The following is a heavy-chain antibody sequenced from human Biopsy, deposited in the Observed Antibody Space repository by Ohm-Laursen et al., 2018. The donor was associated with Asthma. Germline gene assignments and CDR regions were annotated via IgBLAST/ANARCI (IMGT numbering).Heavy chain of an antibody. D-gene: IGHD3-3*01. Sequence: GPLRLSCTASGFTFGDYWMSWVRQVPGKGLEWVANIKHDGSEKNHVDSLKGRFTISRDNAKNLLFLQMNSLRAEDTAVYYCARTFHFWSPYHAEHYQLWGQGPLVTVSS. CDR1: GFTFGDYW. CDR2: IKHDGSEK. J-gene: IGHJ1*01. V-gene: IGHV3-7*01. CDR3: ARTFHFWSPYHAEHYQL.